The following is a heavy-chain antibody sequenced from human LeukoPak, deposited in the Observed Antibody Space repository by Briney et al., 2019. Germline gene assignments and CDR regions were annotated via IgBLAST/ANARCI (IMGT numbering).Heavy chain of an antibody. D-gene: IGHD6-19*01. V-gene: IGHV4-34*01. CDR2: INHSGST. J-gene: IGHJ4*02. Sequence: PSETLSLTCAVYGGSFSGYYWSWIRQPPGKGLEWIGEINHSGSTNYNPSLKSRVTISVDTSKNQFSLKLSSVTAADTAVYYCASGVGSGWYGYWGQGTLVTVSS. CDR3: ASGVGSGWYGY. CDR1: GGSFSGYY.